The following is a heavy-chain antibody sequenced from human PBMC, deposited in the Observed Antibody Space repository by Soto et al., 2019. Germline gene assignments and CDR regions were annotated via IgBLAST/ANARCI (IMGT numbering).Heavy chain of an antibody. CDR2: IYYSGST. V-gene: IGHV4-59*01. CDR1: GGSISSYY. J-gene: IGHJ5*02. D-gene: IGHD3-16*01. Sequence: QVQLQESGPGLVKPSETLSLTCTVSGGSISSYYWSWIRQPPGKGLEWIGYIYYSGSTNYNPSLKSRVTISVDTSKNQFSLKLSSVTAADTAVYYCAREDSDYTPSSWFDPWGQGTLVTVSS. CDR3: AREDSDYTPSSWFDP.